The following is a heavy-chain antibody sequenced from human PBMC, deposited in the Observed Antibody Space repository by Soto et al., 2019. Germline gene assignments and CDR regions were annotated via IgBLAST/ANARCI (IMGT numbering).Heavy chain of an antibody. CDR2: ISGSGGST. D-gene: IGHD7-27*01. Sequence: GGSLRLSCAASGFTFSSYAMSWVRQAPGKGLEWVSAISGSGGSTYYADSVKGRLTISRDTSKNTLYLRMNSLRAEDTAVYYCAISNWGIYYYYGMGVWGQATTVTVCS. CDR3: AISNWGIYYYYGMGV. J-gene: IGHJ6*02. CDR1: GFTFSSYA. V-gene: IGHV3-23*01.